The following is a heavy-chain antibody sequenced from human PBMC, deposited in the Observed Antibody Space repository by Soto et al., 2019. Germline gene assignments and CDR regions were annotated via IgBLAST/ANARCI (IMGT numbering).Heavy chain of an antibody. CDR2: VNPGNGTT. D-gene: IGHD2-8*01. CDR1: GYTFTAYY. V-gene: IGHV1-2*02. CDR3: ARDTYANFDY. J-gene: IGHJ4*02. Sequence: GASVKVSCKASGYTFTAYYMHWVRQAPGQGLEWMGWVNPGNGTTSFAQKFQGRVTMTRDTSISTAYMELSGLRSDDTAMYYCARDTYANFDYWGQGILVTVSS.